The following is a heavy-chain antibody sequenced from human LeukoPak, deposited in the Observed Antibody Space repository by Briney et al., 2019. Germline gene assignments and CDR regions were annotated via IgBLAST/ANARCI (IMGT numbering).Heavy chain of an antibody. CDR1: GFTFSSYA. CDR3: ARAQQAAMAPSGMDV. J-gene: IGHJ6*02. V-gene: IGHV3-30-3*01. D-gene: IGHD5-18*01. Sequence: PGKSLRLSCAASGFTFSSYAMHWVRQAPGKGLEWVAVISYDGSNKYYADSVKGRFTISRDNSKNTLYLQMNSLRAEDTAVYYCARAQQAAMAPSGMDVWGQGTTVTVSS. CDR2: ISYDGSNK.